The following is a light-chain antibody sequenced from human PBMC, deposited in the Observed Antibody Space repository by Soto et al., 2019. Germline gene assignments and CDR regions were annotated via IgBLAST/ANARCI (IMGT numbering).Light chain of an antibody. CDR2: GNS. CDR3: QSYDSSLSGSVV. V-gene: IGLV1-40*01. CDR1: SSNIGAGYD. J-gene: IGLJ2*01. Sequence: QSVLTQPPSVSGAPGQRVTISCTGSSSNIGAGYDVHWYQQLPGTAPKLLIYGNSNRPSGVPDRFSGSKSGISASLAITGLQAEDEADYYCQSYDSSLSGSVVFGGGTKVTVL.